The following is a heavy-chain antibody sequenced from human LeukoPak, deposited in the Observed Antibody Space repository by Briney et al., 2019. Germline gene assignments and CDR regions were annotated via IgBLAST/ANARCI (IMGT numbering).Heavy chain of an antibody. J-gene: IGHJ4*02. CDR2: INHSGST. CDR3: ARGRGTQDY. CDR1: GGSFSGYY. Sequence: SETLSLTCAVYGGSFSGYYWSWIRQPPGKGLEWIGEINHSGSTNYNPSLKSRVTISVDTSKNQFSLKLSSETAADTAVYYCARGRGTQDYWGQGTLVTVSS. V-gene: IGHV4-34*01. D-gene: IGHD1-26*01.